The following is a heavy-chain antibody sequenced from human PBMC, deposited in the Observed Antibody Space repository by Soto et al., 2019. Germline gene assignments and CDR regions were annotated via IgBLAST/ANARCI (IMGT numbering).Heavy chain of an antibody. V-gene: IGHV1-69*01. D-gene: IGHD6-13*01. CDR3: ARGVLIAAAGEY. CDR2: LIPIFGSA. Sequence: QVRLLQSGAEVREPGSSVKVSCKASGGTFSSFAFSWVRQAPGQGLEWMGGLIPIFGSANYAQKFQGSVTITADESTSTAYMELSGLRSDDTAVYYCARGVLIAAAGEYWGQGTLVTVSS. J-gene: IGHJ4*02. CDR1: GGTFSSFA.